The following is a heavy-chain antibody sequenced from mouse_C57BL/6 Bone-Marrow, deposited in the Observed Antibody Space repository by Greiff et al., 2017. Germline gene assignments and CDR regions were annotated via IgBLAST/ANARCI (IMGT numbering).Heavy chain of an antibody. J-gene: IGHJ3*01. Sequence: QVQLQQSGAELARPGASVKLSCKASGYTFTSYGISWVKQRTGQGLEWIGEIYPRSGNTYYNEKFKGKATLTADKSSSTAYMELRSLTSEDSAVYFCARSGGSSSFRAYWGQGTLVTVSA. CDR2: IYPRSGNT. CDR1: GYTFTSYG. D-gene: IGHD1-1*01. CDR3: ARSGGSSSFRAY. V-gene: IGHV1-81*01.